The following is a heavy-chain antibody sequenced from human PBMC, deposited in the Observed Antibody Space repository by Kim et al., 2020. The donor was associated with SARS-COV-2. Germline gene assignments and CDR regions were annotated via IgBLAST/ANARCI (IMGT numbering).Heavy chain of an antibody. Sequence: GGSLRLSCAASGFTFSTYWMSWVRQAPGKGLEWVAHIKGDGSEIYYVDSVRGRFTISRDNAKNSLFLQMNSLRAEDTAVFYCVTWEGGFTDRNYWGQGTLVTVTS. V-gene: IGHV3-7*01. CDR3: VTWEGGFTDRNY. CDR2: IKGDGSEI. D-gene: IGHD3-16*01. CDR1: GFTFSTYW. J-gene: IGHJ4*02.